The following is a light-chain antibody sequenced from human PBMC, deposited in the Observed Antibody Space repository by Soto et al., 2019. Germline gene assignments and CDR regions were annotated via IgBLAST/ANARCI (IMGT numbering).Light chain of an antibody. Sequence: IQMTQSPSSLSASVGDRVTITRRASQSISSYLSWYQQKPGKAPKLLINVASTLQSGVPSRFSGSGSGTDFTLAISSLQPEDFATYYCQQSSSTPQTFGGGTTGDIK. CDR2: VAS. J-gene: IGKJ4*01. CDR3: QQSSSTPQT. V-gene: IGKV1-39*01. CDR1: QSISSY.